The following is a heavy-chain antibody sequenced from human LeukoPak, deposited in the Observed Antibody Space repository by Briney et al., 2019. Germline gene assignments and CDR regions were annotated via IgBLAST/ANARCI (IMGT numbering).Heavy chain of an antibody. D-gene: IGHD6-19*01. V-gene: IGHV1-46*01. CDR1: GYTFTSYD. J-gene: IGHJ6*03. Sequence: ASVRVSCKASGYTFTSYDMHWVRQAPGLGLEWMGIINPSGYSTSYAQKFQGRVTMTRDMSTSTVYMELSSLRSEDTAVYYCARVTYSSGWYYYYYYYMDVWGKGTTVTVSS. CDR3: ARVTYSSGWYYYYYYYMDV. CDR2: INPSGYST.